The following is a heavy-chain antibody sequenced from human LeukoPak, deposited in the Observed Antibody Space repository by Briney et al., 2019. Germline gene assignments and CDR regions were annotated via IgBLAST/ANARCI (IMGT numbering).Heavy chain of an antibody. CDR3: ARVLLDYGDYGNWFDP. V-gene: IGHV3-7*01. Sequence: LAGGSLRLSCAASGFTFSSYWMSWVRLAPGKGLEWVANIKQDGSEKYYVDSVKGRFTISRDNAKNSLYLQMNSLRAEDTAVYYCARVLLDYGDYGNWFDPWGQGTLVTVSS. J-gene: IGHJ5*02. CDR1: GFTFSSYW. D-gene: IGHD4-17*01. CDR2: IKQDGSEK.